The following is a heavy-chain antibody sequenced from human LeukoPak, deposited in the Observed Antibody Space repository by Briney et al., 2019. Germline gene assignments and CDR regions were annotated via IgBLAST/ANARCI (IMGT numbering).Heavy chain of an antibody. CDR1: GYTFTGYY. CDR2: INPNNGGT. D-gene: IGHD6-13*01. J-gene: IGHJ3*02. Sequence: ASVKLSCKASGYTFTGYYMHWVRQAPGQGLEWMGWINPNNGGTNYAQKFQGRVTMTRDTSISTAYMELSRLRSDDTAVYYCARLGIAAAGDAFDIWGQGTMVTVSS. V-gene: IGHV1-2*02. CDR3: ARLGIAAAGDAFDI.